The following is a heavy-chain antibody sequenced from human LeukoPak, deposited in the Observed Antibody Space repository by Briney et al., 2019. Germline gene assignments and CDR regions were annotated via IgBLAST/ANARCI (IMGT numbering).Heavy chain of an antibody. CDR3: ARGIVADYYYYMDV. J-gene: IGHJ6*03. Sequence: GASVKVSCKASGATFSSYAISWVRQAPGPGLEWMGGIVPIFGTANYAQKFQGRVTITTDESTSTAYMELSSLRSEDTAVYYCARGIVADYYYYMDVWGKGTTVTVSS. CDR2: IVPIFGTA. D-gene: IGHD5-12*01. CDR1: GATFSSYA. V-gene: IGHV1-69*05.